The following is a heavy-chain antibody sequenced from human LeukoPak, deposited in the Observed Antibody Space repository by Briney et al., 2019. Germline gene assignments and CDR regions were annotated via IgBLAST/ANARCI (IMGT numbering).Heavy chain of an antibody. D-gene: IGHD5-24*01. CDR3: TTYGRNGYRGYF. V-gene: IGHV3-48*04. J-gene: IGHJ4*02. Sequence: GGSLRLSCAASGFVFSSFSMSWVRQTPGKEREWVSYIDCPSDNIYYADSVKGRFAISRDNANHSVYLQMSSLRAEDTAVYYCTTYGRNGYRGYFWGQGALVTVSS. CDR1: GFVFSSFS. CDR2: IDCPSDNI.